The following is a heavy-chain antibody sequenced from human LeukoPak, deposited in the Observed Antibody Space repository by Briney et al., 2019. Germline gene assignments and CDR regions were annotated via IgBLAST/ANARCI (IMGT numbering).Heavy chain of an antibody. V-gene: IGHV1-2*02. CDR2: INPNSGGT. Sequence: GASVKVSCKASGYTFTGYYMHWVRQAPGQGLEWMGWINPNSGGTNYAQKFQGRVTMTRDTSISTAYMELSRLRSDDTAVYYCARDGGYGSGSYRVYYYYMDVWGKGTTVTVFS. J-gene: IGHJ6*03. CDR3: ARDGGYGSGSYRVYYYYMDV. CDR1: GYTFTGYY. D-gene: IGHD3-10*01.